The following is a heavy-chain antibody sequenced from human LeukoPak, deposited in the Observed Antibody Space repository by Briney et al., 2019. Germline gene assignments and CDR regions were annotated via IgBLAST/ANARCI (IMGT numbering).Heavy chain of an antibody. CDR3: AKDIGYSYGYPSSLNY. D-gene: IGHD5-18*01. V-gene: IGHV3-9*01. J-gene: IGHJ4*02. CDR1: GFTFDDYA. Sequence: GRSLRLSCAASGFTFDDYAMHWVRQAPGKGLEWVSGISWNSGSIGYADSVKGRFTISRDNAKNSLYLQMNSLRAEDTALYYCAKDIGYSYGYPSSLNYWGQGTLVTVSS. CDR2: ISWNSGSI.